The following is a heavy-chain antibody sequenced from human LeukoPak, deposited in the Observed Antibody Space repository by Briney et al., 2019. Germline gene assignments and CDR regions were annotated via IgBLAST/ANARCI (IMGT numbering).Heavy chain of an antibody. Sequence: SYDGTNKYYADSVKAPFTISRDNSKNTLYLQMNSLRAEDTAVYYCAREGFDSSGYSFDYWGQGTLVTVSS. J-gene: IGHJ4*02. D-gene: IGHD3-22*01. CDR3: AREGFDSSGYSFDY. CDR2: SYDGTNK. V-gene: IGHV3-30-3*01.